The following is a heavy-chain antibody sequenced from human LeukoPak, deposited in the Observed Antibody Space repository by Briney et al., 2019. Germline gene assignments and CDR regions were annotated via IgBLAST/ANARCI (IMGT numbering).Heavy chain of an antibody. CDR3: AREGRIAAAGHYYYYGMDV. D-gene: IGHD6-13*01. J-gene: IGHJ6*02. CDR1: GGTFRSYG. Sequence: SVKVSCKASGGTFRSYGISWVRQAPGQGLEWMGGIIPIFGTSSYPPKFQGRFSITTDESTTTAYMELSSLTSEDTAVYYCAREGRIAAAGHYYYYGMDVWGQGTTVTVSS. CDR2: IIPIFGTS. V-gene: IGHV1-69*05.